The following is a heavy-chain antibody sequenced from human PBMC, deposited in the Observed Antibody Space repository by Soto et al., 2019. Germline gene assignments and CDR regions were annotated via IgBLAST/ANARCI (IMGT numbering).Heavy chain of an antibody. CDR1: GVSTSDTSYY. CDR2: IYFNGNT. CDR3: ARQGSY. Sequence: QLQLQESGPGLVKPSETLSLTCNVSGVSTSDTSYYWGWIRQPPGKGLEWIGTIYFNGNTFYNPSLKSRLTISVDTSKNQFSLRLTSVTAADTAVYYCARQGSYWGQGTLVAVSS. V-gene: IGHV4-39*01. J-gene: IGHJ4*02.